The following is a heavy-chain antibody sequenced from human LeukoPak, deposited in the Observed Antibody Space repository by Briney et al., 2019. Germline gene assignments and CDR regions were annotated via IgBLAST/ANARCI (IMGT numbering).Heavy chain of an antibody. J-gene: IGHJ6*03. CDR2: ISYDGSNK. CDR1: GFTFSSYG. Sequence: GGSLRLSCAASGFTFSSYGMHWVRQAPGKGLEWVAVISYDGSNKYYADSVKGRFTISRDNSKNTLYLQMNSLRAEDTAVYYCAKREVYGAFAFDYCFYMDVWVKGTKVSVCS. CDR3: AKREVYGAFAFDYCFYMDV. D-gene: IGHD4-17*01. V-gene: IGHV3-30*18.